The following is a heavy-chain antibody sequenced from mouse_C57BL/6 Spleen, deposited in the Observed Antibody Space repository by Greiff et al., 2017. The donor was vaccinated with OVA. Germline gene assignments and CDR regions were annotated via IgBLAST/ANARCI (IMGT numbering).Heavy chain of an antibody. CDR3: ARRSPKPYDAMDY. J-gene: IGHJ4*01. Sequence: DVMLVESGGGLVKPGGSLKLSCAASGFTFSDYGMHWVRQAPEKGLEWVAYISSGSSTIYYADTVKGRFTISRDNAKNTLFLQMTSLRSEDTAMYYCARRSPKPYDAMDYWGQGTSVTVSS. V-gene: IGHV5-17*01. CDR2: ISSGSSTI. CDR1: GFTFSDYG.